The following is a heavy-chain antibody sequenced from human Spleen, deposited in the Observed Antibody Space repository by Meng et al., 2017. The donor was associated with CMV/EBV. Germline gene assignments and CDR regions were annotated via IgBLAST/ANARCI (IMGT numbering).Heavy chain of an antibody. V-gene: IGHV3-21*01. D-gene: IGHD1-26*01. CDR2: SSSGGGYI. Sequence: GGSLRLSCAASGFTFSDYTMNWVRQAPGKGLEWVSSSSSGGGYIYFADSVKGRFTISRDNTRNSLYLQMNSLRDEDTAIYYCARSILGATKPPYDCWGQGTLVTVSS. CDR3: ARSILGATKPPYDC. CDR1: GFTFSDYT. J-gene: IGHJ4*02.